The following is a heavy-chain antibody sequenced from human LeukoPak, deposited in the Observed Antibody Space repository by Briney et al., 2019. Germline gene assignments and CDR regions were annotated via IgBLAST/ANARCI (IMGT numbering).Heavy chain of an antibody. CDR2: INPNSGGT. CDR1: GYTFTGYY. CDR3: AREAPYCSSASCYTNYFDY. V-gene: IGHV1-2*02. D-gene: IGHD2-2*02. Sequence: GASVKVSCKASGYTFTGYYMNWVRQAPGQGLGWMGWINPNSGGTNYAQKVQGRVTMTRDTSISTAYMELSRLRSDDTAVYYCAREAPYCSSASCYTNYFDYWGQGTLVTVSS. J-gene: IGHJ4*02.